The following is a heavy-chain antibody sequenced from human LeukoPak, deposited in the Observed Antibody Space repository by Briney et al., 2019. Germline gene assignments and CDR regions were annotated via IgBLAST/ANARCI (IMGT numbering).Heavy chain of an antibody. J-gene: IGHJ4*02. CDR2: INPSGGST. V-gene: IGHV1-46*01. Sequence: GSSVKVSCKTSGGTFSNYGINWARQAPGQGLEWMGIINPSGGSTSYAQKFQGRVTMTRDTSTSTVYMELSSLRSEDTAVYYCARGRRVITMVRGVIDSLDYWGQGTLVTVSS. CDR3: ARGRRVITMVRGVIDSLDY. CDR1: GGTFSNYG. D-gene: IGHD3-10*01.